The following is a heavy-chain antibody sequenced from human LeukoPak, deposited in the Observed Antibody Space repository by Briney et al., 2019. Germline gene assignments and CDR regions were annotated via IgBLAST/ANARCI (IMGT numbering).Heavy chain of an antibody. CDR3: AKVGGRGKYFDAFDI. D-gene: IGHD2/OR15-2a*01. Sequence: GGSLRLSCAASGFTFSSYAMSWVRQAPGKGLEWVSSISGSGVSTYYADSVKGRFTISRDNTKNTLYLQMNSLRAEDTAVYYCAKVGGRGKYFDAFDIWGQGIMLTVSS. CDR2: ISGSGVST. J-gene: IGHJ3*02. V-gene: IGHV3-23*01. CDR1: GFTFSSYA.